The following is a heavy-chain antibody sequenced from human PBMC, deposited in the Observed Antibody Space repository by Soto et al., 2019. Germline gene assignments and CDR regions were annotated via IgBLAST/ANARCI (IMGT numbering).Heavy chain of an antibody. J-gene: IGHJ3*01. CDR2: MTPSGSSR. D-gene: IGHD1-26*01. CDR1: GFTFSDHF. V-gene: IGHV3-11*01. CDR3: ARELSGNYFPFDL. Sequence: PGGSLRLSCAASGFTFSDHFMSWIRQAPGKGLEWISYMTPSGSSRSYADSVKGRFTISRDNAKNSLYLQMNSLRGDDTAVYYCARELSGNYFPFDLWGQGTMVTVSS.